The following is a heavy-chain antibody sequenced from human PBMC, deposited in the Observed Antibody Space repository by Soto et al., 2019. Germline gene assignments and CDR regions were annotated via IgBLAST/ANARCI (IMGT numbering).Heavy chain of an antibody. CDR3: ARGIKGLPPSAFDI. Sequence: QVQLVQSGAEVKKPGASVKVSCKASGYTFSNYDIIWVRQATGQGLEWMGWLNPNTDKTGSAQKFQGRVTMTRNTSLSTAYLELSGLRSDDAAVYYCARGIKGLPPSAFDIWGQGTRVTVSS. CDR1: GYTFSNYD. J-gene: IGHJ3*02. V-gene: IGHV1-8*01. D-gene: IGHD5-12*01. CDR2: LNPNTDKT.